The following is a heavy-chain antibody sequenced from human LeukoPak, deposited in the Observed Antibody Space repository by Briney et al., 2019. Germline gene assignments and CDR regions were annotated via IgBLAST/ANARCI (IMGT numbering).Heavy chain of an antibody. CDR3: ARDRVATSWFDP. CDR1: GGSISSGGYY. Sequence: SQTLSLTCTVSGGSISSGGYYWSWIRQPPGKGLEWIGYIYHSGSTYYNPSLKSRVTISVDRSKNQFSLKLSSVTAADTAVYYCARDRVATSWFDPWGQGTLVTVSS. V-gene: IGHV4-30-2*01. D-gene: IGHD5-12*01. CDR2: IYHSGST. J-gene: IGHJ5*02.